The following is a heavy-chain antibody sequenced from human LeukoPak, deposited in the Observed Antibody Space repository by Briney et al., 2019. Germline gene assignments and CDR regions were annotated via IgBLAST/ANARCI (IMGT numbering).Heavy chain of an antibody. Sequence: PGGSLRPSCAASGFTFSSYSMNWVRQAPGKGLQWVSSISSSRSYIYYPDSVKDRFTISRDNAKNSLYLQMNSLRGEDTAVYYCARGDGATPPDAFDIWGQGTMVTVSS. CDR3: ARGDGATPPDAFDI. J-gene: IGHJ3*02. V-gene: IGHV3-21*01. CDR1: GFTFSSYS. CDR2: ISSSRSYI. D-gene: IGHD3-10*01.